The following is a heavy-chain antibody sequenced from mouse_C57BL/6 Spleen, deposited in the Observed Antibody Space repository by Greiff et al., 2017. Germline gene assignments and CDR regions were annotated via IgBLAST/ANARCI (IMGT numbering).Heavy chain of an antibody. J-gene: IGHJ4*01. CDR3: TTYDYGSSPYAMDY. CDR2: IDPEDGDT. D-gene: IGHD1-1*01. Sequence: EVQLQESGAELVRPGASVKLSCTASGFNIKDYYMHWVKQRPEQGLEWIGRIDPEDGDTEYAPKFQGKATMTADTSSNKAYLQISSLTYEDTAVYYCTTYDYGSSPYAMDYWGKGTSVTVSS. CDR1: GFNIKDYY. V-gene: IGHV14-1*01.